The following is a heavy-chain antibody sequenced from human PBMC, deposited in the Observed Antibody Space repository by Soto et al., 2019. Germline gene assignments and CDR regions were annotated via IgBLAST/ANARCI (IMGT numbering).Heavy chain of an antibody. CDR2: LNDSGGT. D-gene: IGHD3-10*01. J-gene: IGHJ1*01. Sequence: QVQLQQWGAGLLRPSETLSLTCAVYGGSFSGFYLSWIRQPPGKGLEWIGELNDSGGTNYNASLTSRVSISVDTSINQFSLKLKFVTAADTAVYYCARARGGVQHWGQGTLVTVSS. CDR1: GGSFSGFY. CDR3: ARARGGVQH. V-gene: IGHV4-34*01.